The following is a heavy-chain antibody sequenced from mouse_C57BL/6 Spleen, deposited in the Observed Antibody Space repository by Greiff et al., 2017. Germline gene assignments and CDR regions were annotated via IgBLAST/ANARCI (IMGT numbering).Heavy chain of an antibody. V-gene: IGHV1-50*01. Sequence: VQLQQPGAELVKPGASVKLSCKASGYTFTSYWMQWVKQRPGQGLEWIGEIDPSDSYTNYNQKFKGKATLTVDPSSSTAYMQLSSLTSEDSAVYYCARRALITTVVATDYWGQGTTLTVSS. CDR2: IDPSDSYT. J-gene: IGHJ2*01. D-gene: IGHD1-1*01. CDR3: ARRALITTVVATDY. CDR1: GYTFTSYW.